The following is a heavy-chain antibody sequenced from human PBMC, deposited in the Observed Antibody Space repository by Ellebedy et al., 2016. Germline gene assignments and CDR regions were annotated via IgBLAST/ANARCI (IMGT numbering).Heavy chain of an antibody. Sequence: SETLSLTCAVYGGSFSGYYWSWIRQPPGKGLEWIGEINHSGSTYYNPSLKSRVTISVDTSKNQFSLKLSSVTAADTAVYYCARGARPVDYWGQGTLVTVSS. CDR1: GGSFSGYY. J-gene: IGHJ4*02. D-gene: IGHD6-6*01. CDR2: INHSGST. V-gene: IGHV4-34*01. CDR3: ARGARPVDY.